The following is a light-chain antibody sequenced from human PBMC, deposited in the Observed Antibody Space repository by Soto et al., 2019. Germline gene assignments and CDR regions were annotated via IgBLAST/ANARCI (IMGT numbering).Light chain of an antibody. CDR3: QQYNNWPRT. Sequence: EIVLKQSPGTLSLSTGERATLSCRASQSVSSSYLAWYQQKPGQAPRLLIYGASSRATGIPDRFSGSGSGTDFTLTISRLEPEDFAVYYCQQYNNWPRTFCQGTKVDIK. V-gene: IGKV3-20*01. CDR1: QSVSSSY. J-gene: IGKJ1*01. CDR2: GAS.